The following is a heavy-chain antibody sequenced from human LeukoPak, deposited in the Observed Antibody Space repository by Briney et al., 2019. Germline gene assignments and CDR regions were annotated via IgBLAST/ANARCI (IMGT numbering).Heavy chain of an antibody. CDR3: ARESIAVAGAPFDY. CDR2: IYYSGST. V-gene: IGHV4-39*02. CDR1: GASISSSTYY. J-gene: IGHJ4*02. Sequence: PSETLSLTCTVSGASISSSTYYWGWIRQPPGKGLEWIGSIYYSGSTYYNPSLKSRVTISVDTSKNQFSLKLSSVTAADTAVYYCARESIAVAGAPFDYWGQGTLVTVSS. D-gene: IGHD6-19*01.